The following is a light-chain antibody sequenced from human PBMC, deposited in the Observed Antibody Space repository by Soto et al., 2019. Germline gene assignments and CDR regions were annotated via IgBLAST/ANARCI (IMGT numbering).Light chain of an antibody. Sequence: ALTQPASVSGSPGQSITISCTGTSSDVGAYTSVSWYQQHPGKAPKLMIYEVSNRPSGVSRRFSGSKSGNTASLTISGLQAEDEAHYYCSSYTSDNRDYVFGTGTKVTVL. CDR1: SSDVGAYTS. CDR3: SSYTSDNRDYV. V-gene: IGLV2-14*01. J-gene: IGLJ1*01. CDR2: EVS.